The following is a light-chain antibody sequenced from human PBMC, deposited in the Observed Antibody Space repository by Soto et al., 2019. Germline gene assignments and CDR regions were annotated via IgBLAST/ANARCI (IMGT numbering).Light chain of an antibody. CDR1: QSVSSSY. CDR3: QQYGSSILT. V-gene: IGKV3-20*01. Sequence: EIVLTQSPGTLSLSPGERATLSCRASQSVSSSYLAWYQQKPGQAPRLLIYGASSRATDIPDRFSGSGSGTDFTLNISRLEAEDFAVYYCQQYGSSILTFGGGTKVEIK. J-gene: IGKJ4*01. CDR2: GAS.